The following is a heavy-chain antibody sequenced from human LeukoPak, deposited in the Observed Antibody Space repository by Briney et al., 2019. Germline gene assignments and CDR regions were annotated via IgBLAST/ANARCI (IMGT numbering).Heavy chain of an antibody. CDR2: ISYDGSNK. CDR3: AKDRVLSGWYPSPFDY. J-gene: IGHJ4*02. Sequence: PGGSLRLSCAASGFTFSSFAMDWVRQAPGKGLEWVADISYDGSNKYYADSVKGRFTISRDNSKNTLYLQMNSLRAEDTAVYYCAKDRVLSGWYPSPFDYWGQGTLVTVSS. V-gene: IGHV3-30-3*01. D-gene: IGHD6-19*01. CDR1: GFTFSSFA.